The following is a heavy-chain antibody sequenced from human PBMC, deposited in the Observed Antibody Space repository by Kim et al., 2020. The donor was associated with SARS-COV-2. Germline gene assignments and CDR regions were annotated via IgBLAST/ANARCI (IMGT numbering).Heavy chain of an antibody. Sequence: IYSGRSTYYADSVKGRFTISRDNSKNTLYLQVNSLRAEDTAVYYCAREGSWGQGTLVTVSS. CDR2: IYSGRST. CDR3: AREGS. J-gene: IGHJ4*02. V-gene: IGHV3-66*01.